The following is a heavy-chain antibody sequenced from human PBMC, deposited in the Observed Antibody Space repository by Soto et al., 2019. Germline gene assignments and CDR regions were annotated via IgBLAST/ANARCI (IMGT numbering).Heavy chain of an antibody. Sequence: GGSLRLSCAASGFTVSSKKMSWVRQAPGEGLEWVSVSYSGGDTYYADSVRGRFTISRGNPKNALYLQMNTLRADDTAVYYCASHTAMAPYYFDYWGLGTLVTVSS. CDR3: ASHTAMAPYYFDY. CDR1: GFTVSSKK. J-gene: IGHJ4*02. V-gene: IGHV3-53*01. CDR2: SYSGGDT. D-gene: IGHD5-18*01.